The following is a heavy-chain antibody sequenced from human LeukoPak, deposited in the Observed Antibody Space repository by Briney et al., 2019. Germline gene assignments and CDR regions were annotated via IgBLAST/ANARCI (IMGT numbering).Heavy chain of an antibody. D-gene: IGHD1-26*01. CDR1: GGSISSSTYY. CDR2: IYYSGST. CDR3: ARNASDSGTSYFDY. Sequence: PSETLSLTCTVSGGSISSSTYYWGWIRQPPGKGLEWIGSIYYSGSTSYNPSLKSRVTISVDTSTNQFSLKLDSVTAADTAVYYCARNASDSGTSYFDYWGQGTLVTVSS. J-gene: IGHJ4*02. V-gene: IGHV4-39*01.